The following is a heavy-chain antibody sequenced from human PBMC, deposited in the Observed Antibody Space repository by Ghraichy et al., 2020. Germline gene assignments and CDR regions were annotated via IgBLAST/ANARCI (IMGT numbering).Heavy chain of an antibody. CDR2: INHSGST. Sequence: SETLSLTCAVYGGSFSGYYWSWIRQPPGKGLEWIGEINHSGSTNYNPSLKSRVTISVDTSKNQFSLKLSSVTAADTAVYYCARALPLASGWFYDYWGQGTLVTVSS. J-gene: IGHJ4*02. CDR1: GGSFSGYY. D-gene: IGHD6-19*01. CDR3: ARALPLASGWFYDY. V-gene: IGHV4-34*01.